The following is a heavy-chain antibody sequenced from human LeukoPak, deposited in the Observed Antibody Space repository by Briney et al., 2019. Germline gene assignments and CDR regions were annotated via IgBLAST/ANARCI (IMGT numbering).Heavy chain of an antibody. Sequence: GGSLRLSCAASGFTFSSYWMSWVRQAPGKGLEWVANIKQDGSEKYYVDSVKGRFTISRDNAKNSPYLQMNSLRAEDTAVYYCARDSSSWYPHYYYGMDVWGQGTTVTVYS. V-gene: IGHV3-7*01. CDR1: GFTFSSYW. CDR2: IKQDGSEK. D-gene: IGHD6-13*01. J-gene: IGHJ6*02. CDR3: ARDSSSWYPHYYYGMDV.